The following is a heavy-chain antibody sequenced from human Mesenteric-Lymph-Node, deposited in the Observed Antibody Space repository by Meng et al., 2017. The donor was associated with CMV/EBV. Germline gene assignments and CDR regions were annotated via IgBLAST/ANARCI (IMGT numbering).Heavy chain of an antibody. Sequence: GESLKISCAASGFTFNSYAMSWVRQAPGKGLEWVSGINPGGSTTNYADSVKGRFSISRDNAKNTLYLQMNGLRADDTAVYYCATAGNYRLDTWGQGTLVTVSS. D-gene: IGHD5-24*01. CDR3: ATAGNYRLDT. J-gene: IGHJ4*02. CDR2: INPGGSTT. V-gene: IGHV3-23*01. CDR1: GFTFNSYA.